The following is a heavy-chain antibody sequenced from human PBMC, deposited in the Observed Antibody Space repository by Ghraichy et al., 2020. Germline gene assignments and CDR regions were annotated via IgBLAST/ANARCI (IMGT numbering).Heavy chain of an antibody. V-gene: IGHV3-74*01. J-gene: IGHJ4*02. CDR3: ARDKGTGYSVNDY. D-gene: IGHD2-8*02. CDR2: INSDGSTT. Sequence: GGSLRLSCAASGFTFSTYWMHWVRQAPGKGLVWVSRINSDGSTTNYADSVKGRFTISRDNTKNTLYLQMNSLRAEDTAVYYCARDKGTGYSVNDYWGQGTLVTVSS. CDR1: GFTFSTYW.